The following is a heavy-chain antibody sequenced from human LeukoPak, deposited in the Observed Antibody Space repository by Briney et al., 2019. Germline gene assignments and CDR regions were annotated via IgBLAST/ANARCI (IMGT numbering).Heavy chain of an antibody. J-gene: IGHJ6*02. CDR1: GYTFTSYA. V-gene: IGHV1-18*01. CDR2: ISAYNGNT. Sequence: GASVKVSCKASGYTFTSYAMHWVRQAPGQRLEWMGWISAYNGNTNYAQKLQGRVTMTTDTSTSTAYMELRSLRSDDTAVYYCARDPAYCGGDCYGYYGMDVWGQGTTVTVSS. CDR3: ARDPAYCGGDCYGYYGMDV. D-gene: IGHD2-21*02.